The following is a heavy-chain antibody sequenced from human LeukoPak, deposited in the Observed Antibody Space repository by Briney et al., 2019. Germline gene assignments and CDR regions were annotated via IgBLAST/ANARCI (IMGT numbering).Heavy chain of an antibody. CDR1: GGTFSSYA. D-gene: IGHD2-8*01. Sequence: SVKVSCKASGGTFSSYAISWVRQAPGQGLEWMGRIIPVFGTANYAQNFQGTVTITMDESTSKAYMELSSLRSEDTAVYYCAKAGYSTNGVCPWYYMDVWGKGTTVTVSS. CDR2: IIPVFGTA. J-gene: IGHJ6*03. V-gene: IGHV1-69*05. CDR3: AKAGYSTNGVCPWYYMDV.